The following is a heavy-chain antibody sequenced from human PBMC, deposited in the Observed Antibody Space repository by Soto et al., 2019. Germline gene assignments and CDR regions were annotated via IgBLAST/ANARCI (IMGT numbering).Heavy chain of an antibody. J-gene: IGHJ4*02. CDR1: GYTFTSYD. Sequence: GASVKVSCKASGYTFTSYDINWVRQATGQGLEWMGWMNPNSGNTGYAQKFQGRVTMTRNTSISTAYMELSSLRSEDTAVYYCARKACTNGVCYLDYWGQGTLVTVSS. V-gene: IGHV1-8*01. CDR2: MNPNSGNT. CDR3: ARKACTNGVCYLDY. D-gene: IGHD2-8*01.